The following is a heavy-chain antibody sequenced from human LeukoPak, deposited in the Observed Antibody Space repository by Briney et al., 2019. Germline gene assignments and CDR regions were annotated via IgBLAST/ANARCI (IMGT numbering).Heavy chain of an antibody. CDR3: ARSYFYGSRVDP. V-gene: IGHV4-39*01. J-gene: IGHJ5*02. CDR2: IYYSAST. Sequence: SETLSLTCTVSGGSISSSPYYWGWIRQPPGKGLEWIGIIYYSASTYYNPSLKSRVTISVDTSKNQFSLKLSSVTAADTAVYYCARSYFYGSRVDPWGQGTLVTVSS. CDR1: GGSISSSPYY. D-gene: IGHD3-10*01.